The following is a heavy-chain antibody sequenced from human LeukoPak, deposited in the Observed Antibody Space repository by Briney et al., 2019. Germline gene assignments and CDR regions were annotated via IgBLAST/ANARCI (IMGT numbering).Heavy chain of an antibody. J-gene: IGHJ4*02. V-gene: IGHV3-23*01. CDR1: GFTFSSYA. CDR2: ISGSGGST. D-gene: IGHD4-11*01. CDR3: AKASTVISGPPYYFDY. Sequence: GGSLRLSCAASGFTFSSYAMSWVRQAPGKGLEWVSAISGSGGSTYYADSVKGRFTISRDNSKNTLYLQMNSLRAEDTAVYYCAKASTVISGPPYYFDYWGQGTLVTVSS.